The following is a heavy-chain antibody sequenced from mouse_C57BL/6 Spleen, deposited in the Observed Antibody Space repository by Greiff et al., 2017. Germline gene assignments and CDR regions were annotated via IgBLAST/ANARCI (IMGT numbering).Heavy chain of an antibody. CDR1: GFTFSNYW. CDR3: TGSWYGNY. D-gene: IGHD2-10*02. J-gene: IGHJ2*01. V-gene: IGHV6-3*01. Sequence: EVMLVESGGGLVQPGGSMKLSCVASGFTFSNYWMNWVRQSPEKGLEWVAQIRLKSDNYATHYAESVKGRFTISREDSKSSVYLQMNNLRAEDTGIYYCTGSWYGNYWGQGTTLTVSS. CDR2: IRLKSDNYAT.